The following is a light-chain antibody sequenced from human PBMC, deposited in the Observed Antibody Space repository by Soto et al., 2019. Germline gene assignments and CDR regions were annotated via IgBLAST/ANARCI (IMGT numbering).Light chain of an antibody. CDR2: EVT. V-gene: IGLV2-14*01. Sequence: QSALTQPASVSGSPGQSITISCTGTSGDIGSYNRVSWYQQHPGKAPKLIIYEVTDRPSGVSNRFSGSKSGNTASLTISGLQAEDEAEYYCQSYDSSLSGSRVFGTGTKLTVL. J-gene: IGLJ1*01. CDR3: QSYDSSLSGSRV. CDR1: SGDIGSYNR.